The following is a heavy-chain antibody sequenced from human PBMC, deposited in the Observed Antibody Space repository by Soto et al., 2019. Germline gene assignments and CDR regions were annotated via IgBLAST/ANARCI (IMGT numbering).Heavy chain of an antibody. CDR3: ARRAGDRTYYYCSWSYDYYHYFMDV. D-gene: IGHD3-10*01. CDR1: GYTFTSYD. J-gene: IGHJ6*03. CDR2: MNPNSGNT. V-gene: IGHV1-8*01. Sequence: ASVKVSCKASGYTFTSYDINWVRQATGQGLEWMGWMNPNSGNTGYAQKFQGRVTMTRNTSISTAYMELSSLRSEDTAVYYCARRAGDRTYYYCSWSYDYYHYFMDVWGKGTTVTVSS.